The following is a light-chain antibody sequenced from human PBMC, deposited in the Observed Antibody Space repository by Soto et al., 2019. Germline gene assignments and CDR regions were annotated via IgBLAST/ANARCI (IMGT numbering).Light chain of an antibody. J-gene: IGKJ5*01. CDR3: QQYNNWPPST. CDR2: GQS. Sequence: IVMTQSPAPLSVSPGERATLSCRASQSVXSKLAWSKQKPGQAPRLLTXGQSTRATGIPARFIGSGSGKEFTLTISSLQSEDFAVYYCQQYNNWPPSTFGQGTRLEIK. V-gene: IGKV3-15*01. CDR1: QSVXSK.